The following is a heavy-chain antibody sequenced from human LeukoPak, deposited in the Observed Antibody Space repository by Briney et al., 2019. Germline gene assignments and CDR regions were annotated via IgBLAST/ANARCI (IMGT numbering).Heavy chain of an antibody. D-gene: IGHD6-13*01. J-gene: IGHJ4*02. Sequence: GGSLRLSCAASGFTFSSYAMSWVRQAPGKGLEWVSAIRGSGGSTYYADSVKGRFTISRDNSKNTLYLQMNSLRAEDTAVYYCAKTGYSSSWYSPHESKIEYYFDYWGQGTLVTVSS. CDR1: GFTFSSYA. CDR3: AKTGYSSSWYSPHESKIEYYFDY. CDR2: IRGSGGST. V-gene: IGHV3-23*01.